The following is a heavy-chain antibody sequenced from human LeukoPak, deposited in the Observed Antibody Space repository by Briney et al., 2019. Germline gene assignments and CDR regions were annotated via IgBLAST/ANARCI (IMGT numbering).Heavy chain of an antibody. CDR3: AKDRLFGSGLNGPHYYCGMDV. CDR1: DFSFSNYG. Sequence: PGGSLRLSCAASDFSFSNYGMHWVRQAPGKGLEWVAVILYDGNKKHYAESVKGRFTISRDNSNNMLYLQMNSLRPEDTAVYYCAKDRLFGSGLNGPHYYCGMDVWGQGTTVTVSS. V-gene: IGHV3-30*18. J-gene: IGHJ6*02. D-gene: IGHD1-26*01. CDR2: ILYDGNKK.